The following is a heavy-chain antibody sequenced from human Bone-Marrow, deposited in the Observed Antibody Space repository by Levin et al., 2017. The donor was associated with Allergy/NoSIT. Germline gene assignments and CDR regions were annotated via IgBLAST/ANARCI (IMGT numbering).Heavy chain of an antibody. CDR1: GGSVSSGSYY. J-gene: IGHJ3*02. Sequence: PSETLSLTCTVSGGSVSSGSYYWSWIRQPPGKGLEWIGYIYYSGSTNYNPSLKGRVTISLDTSKNQFSLTLSSVTAADTAVYYCAREPNAFDIWGQGTMVTVSS. V-gene: IGHV4-61*01. CDR2: IYYSGST. CDR3: AREPNAFDI.